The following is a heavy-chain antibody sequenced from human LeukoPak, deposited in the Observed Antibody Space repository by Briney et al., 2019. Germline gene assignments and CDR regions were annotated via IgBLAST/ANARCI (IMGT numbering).Heavy chain of an antibody. D-gene: IGHD4-23*01. CDR2: IDRDGSRI. CDR1: GFSFSSYW. J-gene: IGHJ4*02. CDR3: VRGNDYGGPHY. Sequence: GGSLRLSCAVSGFSFSSYWMHWVRQAPGKGLVWVSRIDRDGSRINYADSVKGRFTISRDNGKNTLFLQMNSLRAEDAAVYYCVRGNDYGGPHYWGQGTLVTVSS. V-gene: IGHV3-74*01.